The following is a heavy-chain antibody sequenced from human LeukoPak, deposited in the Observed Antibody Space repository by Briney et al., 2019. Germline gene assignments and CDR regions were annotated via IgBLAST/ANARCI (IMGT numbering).Heavy chain of an antibody. Sequence: SETLSLTCTVSGGSISSSSYYWGWIRQPPGKGLEWIGSIYYSGSTYYNPSLKSRVTISVDTSKNQFSLKLSSVTAADTAVYYCARHRLYGSGSYYFSHWFDPWGQGTLVTVSS. CDR1: GGSISSSSYY. V-gene: IGHV4-39*01. J-gene: IGHJ5*02. D-gene: IGHD3-10*01. CDR2: IYYSGST. CDR3: ARHRLYGSGSYYFSHWFDP.